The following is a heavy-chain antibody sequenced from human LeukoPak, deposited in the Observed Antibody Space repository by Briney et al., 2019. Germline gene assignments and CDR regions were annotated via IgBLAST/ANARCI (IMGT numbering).Heavy chain of an antibody. V-gene: IGHV4-59*01. CDR1: GGSISSYY. CDR2: IYNSGST. D-gene: IGHD6-13*01. J-gene: IGHJ3*02. Sequence: SETLSLTCTVSGGSISSYYWSWIRQPPGKGLEWIGYIYNSGSTNYNPSLKSRVTISVDTSKNQFSLKLSSVTAADTAVYYCAREGQQLNAFDIWGQGTMVTVSS. CDR3: AREGQQLNAFDI.